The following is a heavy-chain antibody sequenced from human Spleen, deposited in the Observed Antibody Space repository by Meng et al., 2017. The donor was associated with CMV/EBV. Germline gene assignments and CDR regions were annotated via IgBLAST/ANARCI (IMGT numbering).Heavy chain of an antibody. CDR2: INGDGSST. D-gene: IGHD3-10*01. J-gene: IGHJ5*02. CDR3: ALYNYGSGS. Sequence: EVQVVGSGGGLVQPGGSLSLSCVVSGDTFSNQWLHWVRHVPGKGLMWLSRINGDGSSTNYADSVKGRFTISRDNAKNTLYLQMNSLRAEDTAVYYCALYNYGSGSWGQGTLVTVSS. CDR1: GDTFSNQW. V-gene: IGHV3-74*01.